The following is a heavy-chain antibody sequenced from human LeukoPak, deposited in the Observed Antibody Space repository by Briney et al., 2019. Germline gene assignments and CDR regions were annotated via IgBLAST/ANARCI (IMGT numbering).Heavy chain of an antibody. Sequence: GGSLRLSCAASGFTFSDYYLSWVRQAPGRGLEWVSFISPSSSYTNYADSVKGRFTISRDNAKNSLYLQMSSLRAEDTAVYYCARLWGGSSGYYYWGQGTLVTVSS. D-gene: IGHD3-22*01. CDR3: ARLWGGSSGYYY. J-gene: IGHJ4*02. CDR1: GFTFSDYY. CDR2: ISPSSSYT. V-gene: IGHV3-11*03.